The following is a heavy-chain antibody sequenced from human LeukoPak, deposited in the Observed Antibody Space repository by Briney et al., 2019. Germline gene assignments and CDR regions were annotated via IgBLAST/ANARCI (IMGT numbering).Heavy chain of an antibody. CDR2: ISIDGSNT. J-gene: IGHJ4*02. V-gene: IGHV3-74*01. CDR3: ARVVSTSEYDTSGYFAPFYY. D-gene: IGHD3-22*01. Sequence: QPEGSLRLSCAASGFTFSSYWMNWVRQGPGKGLVWVSRISIDGSNTNYAESVKGRFTISRDNAKNTLYLQMNSLRSEDTAVYYCARVVSTSEYDTSGYFAPFYYWGQGTLVTVSS. CDR1: GFTFSSYW.